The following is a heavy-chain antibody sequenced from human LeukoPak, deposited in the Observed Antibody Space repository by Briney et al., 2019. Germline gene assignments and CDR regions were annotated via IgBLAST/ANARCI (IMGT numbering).Heavy chain of an antibody. Sequence: PSETLSLTCAVYGGSFSGYYWGWIRQPPGKGLEWIGEINHSGSTNYNPSLKSRVTISVDTSKNQFSLKLSSVTAADTAVYYCARVYCSGGSCYAYFDYWGQGTLVTVSS. J-gene: IGHJ4*02. CDR3: ARVYCSGGSCYAYFDY. CDR2: INHSGST. V-gene: IGHV4-34*01. CDR1: GGSFSGYY. D-gene: IGHD2-15*01.